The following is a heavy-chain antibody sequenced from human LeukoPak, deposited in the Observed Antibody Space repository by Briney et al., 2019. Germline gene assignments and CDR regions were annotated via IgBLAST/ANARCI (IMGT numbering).Heavy chain of an antibody. CDR3: ARDESPYGDLIDY. V-gene: IGHV3-30-3*01. Sequence: GGSLRLSCAASGFTFRNYVMNWVRQAPGKGLEWVAVISYDGSNKYYADSVKGRFTISRDNSKNTLYLQMNSLRAEDTAVYYCARDESPYGDLIDYWGQGTLVTVSS. D-gene: IGHD4-17*01. CDR2: ISYDGSNK. CDR1: GFTFRNYV. J-gene: IGHJ4*02.